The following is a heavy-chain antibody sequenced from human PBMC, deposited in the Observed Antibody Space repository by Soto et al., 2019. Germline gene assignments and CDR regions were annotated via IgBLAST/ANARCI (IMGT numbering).Heavy chain of an antibody. CDR1: GFTFSDYY. J-gene: IGHJ6*02. CDR3: ARDDSPFAYGGALYGLHV. Sequence: QVQLVESGGGLVKPGGSLRLSCAASGFTFSDYYMSWIRQAPGKGLEWVSYISSSSSYTKYAGSVKGRFTISRDNXNXSPXRQSNCLRAEATAVYYCARDDSPFAYGGALYGLHVWCHGTTVTVSS. D-gene: IGHD3-16*01. V-gene: IGHV3-11*05. CDR2: ISSSSSYT.